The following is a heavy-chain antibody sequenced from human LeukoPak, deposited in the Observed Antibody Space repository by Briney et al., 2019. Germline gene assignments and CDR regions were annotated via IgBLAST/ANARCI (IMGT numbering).Heavy chain of an antibody. V-gene: IGHV4-30-4*01. D-gene: IGHD4-23*01. CDR2: IYYSGSI. J-gene: IGHJ4*02. CDR3: ARDGTVYGGESY. CDR1: GGSISGVNYY. Sequence: SETLSHTCTVSGGSISGVNYYWSWIRQPPGKGLEWIGSIYYSGSIYFNPSLKSRVTISIDTPKNQFSLKLSSVTAADTAVYYCARDGTVYGGESYWGQGTLVTVSS.